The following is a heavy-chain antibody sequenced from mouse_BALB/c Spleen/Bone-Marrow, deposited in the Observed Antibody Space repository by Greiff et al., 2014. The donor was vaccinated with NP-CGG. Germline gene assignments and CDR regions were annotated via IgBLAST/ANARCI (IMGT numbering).Heavy chain of an antibody. J-gene: IGHJ3*01. CDR2: ISSDSTAI. Sequence: EVKLVESGGGLVQPGGSRKLSCAASGFTFSSFGMHWAHQAPEKGLEWVAYISSDSTAIYYADTVKGRFTISRDNPKNTLFLQMTSRRSEEAAMYYCIRPYDSYYAWFAYWGQGTLLTVSA. V-gene: IGHV5-17*02. CDR1: GFTFSSFG. D-gene: IGHD2-3*01. CDR3: IRPYDSYYAWFAY.